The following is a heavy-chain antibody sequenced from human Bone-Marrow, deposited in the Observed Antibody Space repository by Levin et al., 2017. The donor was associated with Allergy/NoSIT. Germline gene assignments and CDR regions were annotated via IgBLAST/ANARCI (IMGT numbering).Heavy chain of an antibody. Sequence: PSETLSLTCAASGFTFSSYDMHWVRKATGRGLEWVSAIGTAADSYYSGSVKGRFTVSRDNAKNSFYLQMNSLRAGDTAVYYCARVALPRYCTSTSCSDSGYYFDYWGQGTLVTVSS. J-gene: IGHJ4*02. V-gene: IGHV3-13*04. CDR1: GFTFSSYD. CDR3: ARVALPRYCTSTSCSDSGYYFDY. D-gene: IGHD2-2*01. CDR2: IGTAADS.